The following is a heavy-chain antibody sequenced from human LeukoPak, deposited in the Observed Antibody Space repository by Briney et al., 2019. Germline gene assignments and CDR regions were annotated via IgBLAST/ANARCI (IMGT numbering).Heavy chain of an antibody. CDR2: ISAYNGNT. D-gene: IGHD1-26*01. CDR3: ARTVGATGAFDI. CDR1: GYTFTSYG. Sequence: ASVKVSCKASGYTFTSYGISWVRQAPGQGLEWMGWISAYNGNTNYAQKFQGRVTMPTDPSTSTAYMELRSLTSNDTAVYYCARTVGATGAFDIWGQGTMVIVSS. J-gene: IGHJ3*02. V-gene: IGHV1-18*01.